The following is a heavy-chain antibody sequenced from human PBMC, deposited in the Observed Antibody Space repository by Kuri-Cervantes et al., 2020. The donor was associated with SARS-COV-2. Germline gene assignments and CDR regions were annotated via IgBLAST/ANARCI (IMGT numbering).Heavy chain of an antibody. CDR2: ISGSGGST. CDR3: AKDLGYSSDGRDQH. J-gene: IGHJ1*01. V-gene: IGHV3-23*01. D-gene: IGHD6-19*01. CDR1: RFTFSSYA. Sequence: GESLRPSCAASRFTFSSYAMSWVRPAPGKGLEWVSAISGSGGSTYYTDSVNGRFTISRDNSKNTLYLQMNSLRAEDTAVYYCAKDLGYSSDGRDQHWGQGTLVTVSS.